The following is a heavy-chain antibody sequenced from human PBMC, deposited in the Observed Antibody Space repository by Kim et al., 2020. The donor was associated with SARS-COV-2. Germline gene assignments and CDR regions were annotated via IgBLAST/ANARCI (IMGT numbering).Heavy chain of an antibody. J-gene: IGHJ5*02. CDR3: ASARYSSSWYGKRDWFDP. CDR2: INHSGST. Sequence: SETLSLTCAVYGGSFSGYYWSWIRQPPGKGLEWIGEINHSGSTNYNPSLKSRVTISVDTSKNQFSLKLSSVTAADTAVYYCASARYSSSWYGKRDWFDPWGQGTLVTVSS. D-gene: IGHD6-13*01. V-gene: IGHV4-34*01. CDR1: GGSFSGYY.